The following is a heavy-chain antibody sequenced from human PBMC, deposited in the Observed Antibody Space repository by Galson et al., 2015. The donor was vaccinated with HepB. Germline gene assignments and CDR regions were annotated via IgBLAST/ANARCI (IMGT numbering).Heavy chain of an antibody. D-gene: IGHD3-22*01. Sequence: SVKVSCKVSGYTLTELSMHWVRQAPGKGLEWMGGFDPEDGETIYAQKFQGRVTMTEDTSTDTAYMELSSLRSEDTAVYYCATSSITMIVARGAFDIWGQGTMVTVSS. J-gene: IGHJ3*02. V-gene: IGHV1-24*01. CDR2: FDPEDGET. CDR3: ATSSITMIVARGAFDI. CDR1: GYTLTELS.